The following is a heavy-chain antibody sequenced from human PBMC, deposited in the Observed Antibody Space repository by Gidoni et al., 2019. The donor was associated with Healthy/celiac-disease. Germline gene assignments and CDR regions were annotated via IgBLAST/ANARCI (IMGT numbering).Heavy chain of an antibody. J-gene: IGHJ4*02. V-gene: IGHV1-69*08. CDR1: GGTFSSYT. CDR2: IIPSLGIA. D-gene: IGHD1-1*01. Sequence: QVQLVQSGAEVKQPGSSLKVSCKAPGGTFSSYTISWVRQAPGQGLEWMGRIIPSLGIANDAQKFQGRVTITADKSTSTAYMELSSLRSEDTAVYYCAREVQLGVFDYWGQGTLVTVSS. CDR3: AREVQLGVFDY.